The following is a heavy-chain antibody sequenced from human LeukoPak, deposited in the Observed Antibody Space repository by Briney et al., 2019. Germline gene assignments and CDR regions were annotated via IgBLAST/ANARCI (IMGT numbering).Heavy chain of an antibody. CDR2: IWYDGSNK. CDR1: GFTFSSDG. V-gene: IGHV3-33*01. J-gene: IGHJ6*03. CDR3: ARDRGSSWYEIYYYYYYMDV. D-gene: IGHD6-13*01. Sequence: GGSLRLSCAASGFTFSSDGMHWVRQAPGKGLEWVAVIWYDGSNKYYADSVKGRFTISRDNSKNTLYLQMNSLRAEDTAVYYCARDRGSSWYEIYYYYYYMDVWGKGTTVTVSS.